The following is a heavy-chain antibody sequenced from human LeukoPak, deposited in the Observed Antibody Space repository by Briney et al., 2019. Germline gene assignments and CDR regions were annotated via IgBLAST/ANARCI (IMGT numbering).Heavy chain of an antibody. D-gene: IGHD4-23*01. J-gene: IGHJ6*03. Sequence: SETLSLTCTVSGGSISSSSYYWGWIRQPPGKGLEWIGSIYYSGSTYYNPSLKSRVTISVDTSKNQFSLKLSSVTAADTAVYYCARALVRGPPLYYYYMDVWGKGTTVTVSS. CDR2: IYYSGST. CDR1: GGSISSSSYY. V-gene: IGHV4-39*07. CDR3: ARALVRGPPLYYYYMDV.